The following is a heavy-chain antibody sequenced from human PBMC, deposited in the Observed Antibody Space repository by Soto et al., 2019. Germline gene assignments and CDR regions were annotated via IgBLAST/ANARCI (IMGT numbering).Heavy chain of an antibody. CDR1: GGSISSYY. Sequence: SETLSLTCTVSGGSISSYYWSWIRQPPGKGLEWIGSVYYGGRSYYNPSLNSRVTISVDTSKNQFSLKLSSVTAADTAIYYCARSVFPWGQGTLVTVSS. CDR2: VYYGGRS. CDR3: ARSVFP. V-gene: IGHV4-59*06. J-gene: IGHJ5*02.